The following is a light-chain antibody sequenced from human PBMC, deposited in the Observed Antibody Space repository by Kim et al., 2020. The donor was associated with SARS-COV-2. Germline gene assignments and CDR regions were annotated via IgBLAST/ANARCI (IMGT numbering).Light chain of an antibody. J-gene: IGKJ1*01. V-gene: IGKV3-20*01. CDR1: QRVSSSY. CDR2: GAS. Sequence: EIVLTQSPGTLSLSPGERATLSCRASQRVSSSYLAWYQQKPGQAPRLLIYGASSRDTGIPDRFSGSGSGTDFTLTISRLEPEDFAVYYCQQYGSSPRTFGQGTKVDIK. CDR3: QQYGSSPRT.